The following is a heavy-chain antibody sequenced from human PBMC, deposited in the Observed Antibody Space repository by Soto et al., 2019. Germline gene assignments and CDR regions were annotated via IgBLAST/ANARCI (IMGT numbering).Heavy chain of an antibody. D-gene: IGHD5-12*01. J-gene: IGHJ4*02. Sequence: ASVKVSCKASGYTFTSYGISWVRQALGQGLEWMGWISAYNGNTNYAQKLQGRVTMTTDTSTSTAYMELRSLRSDDTAVYYCAKEKRDGYNPSFYYFDYWGQGTLVTVSS. CDR3: AKEKRDGYNPSFYYFDY. CDR1: GYTFTSYG. V-gene: IGHV1-18*04. CDR2: ISAYNGNT.